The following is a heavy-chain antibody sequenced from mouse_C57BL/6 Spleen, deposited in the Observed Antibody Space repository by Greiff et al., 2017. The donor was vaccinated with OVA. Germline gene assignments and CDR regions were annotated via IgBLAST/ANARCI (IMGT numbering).Heavy chain of an antibody. Sequence: QVQLQQSGPELVKPGASVKISCKASGYTFTDYYINWVKQRPGQGLEWIGWIFPGRGSTYYNAKFKGKATLTVDKSSSTAYMLLSRLTSEDSAVYFSAKEGAAQTTFTYWGQGTLVTVAA. J-gene: IGHJ3*01. CDR3: AKEGAAQTTFTY. CDR1: GYTFTDYY. V-gene: IGHV1-75*01. D-gene: IGHD3-2*02. CDR2: IFPGRGST.